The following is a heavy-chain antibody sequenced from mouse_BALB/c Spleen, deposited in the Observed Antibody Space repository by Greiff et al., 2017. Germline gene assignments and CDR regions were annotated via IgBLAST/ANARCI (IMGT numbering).Heavy chain of an antibody. CDR1: GFTFSSYA. D-gene: IGHD4-1*01. CDR2: ISSGGSYT. Sequence: EVHLVESGGGLVKPGGSLKLSCAASGFTFSSYAMSWVRQSPEKRLEWVAEISSGGSYTYYPDTVTGRFTISRDNAKNTLYLEMSSLRSEDTAMYYCAREKANWDFMDYWGQGTSVTVSS. V-gene: IGHV5-9-4*01. J-gene: IGHJ4*01. CDR3: AREKANWDFMDY.